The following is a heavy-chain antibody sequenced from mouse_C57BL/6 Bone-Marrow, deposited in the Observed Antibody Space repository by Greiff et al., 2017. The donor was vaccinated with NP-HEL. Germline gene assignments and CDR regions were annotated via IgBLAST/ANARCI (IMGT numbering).Heavy chain of an antibody. CDR1: GYTFTSYW. J-gene: IGHJ1*03. Sequence: VQLQQPGAELVMPGASVKLSCKASGYTFTSYWMHWVKQRPGQGLEWIGEIDPSDSYTNYNQKFKGKSTLTVDKSSSTAYMQLSSLTSEDSAVYYGARRRHWYFDVWGTGTTVTVSS. CDR2: IDPSDSYT. V-gene: IGHV1-69*01. D-gene: IGHD3-2*01. CDR3: ARRRHWYFDV.